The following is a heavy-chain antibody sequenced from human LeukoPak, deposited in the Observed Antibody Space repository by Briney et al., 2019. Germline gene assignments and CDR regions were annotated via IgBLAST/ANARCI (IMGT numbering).Heavy chain of an antibody. CDR2: ISGIGGST. J-gene: IGHJ4*02. D-gene: IGHD6-19*01. CDR3: AKDPPSGIAVAGSSIRPDY. Sequence: GGSLRLSCAASGFTFSSYAMSWVRQAPGKGLEWVSAISGIGGSTYYADSVKGRFTISRDNSKNTLYLQMNSLRAEDTAVYYCAKDPPSGIAVAGSSIRPDYWGQGTLVTVSS. CDR1: GFTFSSYA. V-gene: IGHV3-23*01.